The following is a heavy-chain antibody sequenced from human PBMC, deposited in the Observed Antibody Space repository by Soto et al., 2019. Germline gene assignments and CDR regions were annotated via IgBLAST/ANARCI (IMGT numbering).Heavy chain of an antibody. D-gene: IGHD3-10*01. V-gene: IGHV4-31*03. CDR2: IYYSGST. Sequence: QVQLQESGPGLVKPSQTLSLTCTVSGGSISSGGYYWSWIRQHPGKGLEWIGYIYYSGSTYYNPSLKSRVTITVDTSKNQFSLKLSSVTAADTAVYYWARDNYGSGSYYADWYFDLWGRGTLVTVSS. CDR3: ARDNYGSGSYYADWYFDL. CDR1: GGSISSGGYY. J-gene: IGHJ2*01.